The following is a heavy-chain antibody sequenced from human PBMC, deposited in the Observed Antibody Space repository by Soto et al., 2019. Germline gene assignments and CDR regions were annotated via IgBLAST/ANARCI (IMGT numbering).Heavy chain of an antibody. CDR2: MNPYNGNT. Sequence: QVQLVQSGAEVKKPGASVKVSCRASGYTFTNYDIIWVRQAPGQGLECMGWMNPYNGNTGYAQNFQGRVTMTRNTSIHTAYMELSSLKSEDTAVYYCARGPGDLGYLDYWGQGALVTVSS. CDR3: ARGPGDLGYLDY. CDR1: GYTFTNYD. D-gene: IGHD3-10*01. J-gene: IGHJ4*02. V-gene: IGHV1-8*01.